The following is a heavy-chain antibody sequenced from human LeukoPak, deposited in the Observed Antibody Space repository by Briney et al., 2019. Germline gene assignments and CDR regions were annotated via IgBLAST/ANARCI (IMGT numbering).Heavy chain of an antibody. CDR1: GGSISSYY. CDR2: IYYSGST. CDR3: AREDRYCSGGSCYS. V-gene: IGHV4-59*12. D-gene: IGHD2-15*01. Sequence: PSETLSLTCTVSGGSISSYYWSWIRQPPGKGLEWIGYIYYSGSTNYNPSLKSRVTISVDTSKNQFSLKVSSVTAADTAVYYCAREDRYCSGGSCYSGGQGTLVTVSS. J-gene: IGHJ5*01.